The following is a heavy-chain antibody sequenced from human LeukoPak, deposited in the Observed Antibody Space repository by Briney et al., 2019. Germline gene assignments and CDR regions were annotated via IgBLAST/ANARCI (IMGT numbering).Heavy chain of an antibody. CDR1: GGSISSSSYY. CDR2: IYYSGST. Sequence: SETLSLTCTVSGGSISSSSYYWGWIRQPPGKGPEWIGSIYYSGSTYYNPSLKSRVTISVDTSKNQFSLKLSSVTAADTAVYYCARHISLWLVAEDRNRYYFDYWGQGTLVTVSS. J-gene: IGHJ4*02. V-gene: IGHV4-39*01. CDR3: ARHISLWLVAEDRNRYYFDY. D-gene: IGHD6-19*01.